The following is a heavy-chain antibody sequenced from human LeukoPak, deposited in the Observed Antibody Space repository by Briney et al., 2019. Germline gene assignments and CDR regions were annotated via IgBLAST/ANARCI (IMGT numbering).Heavy chain of an antibody. CDR1: GFTFSSYA. CDR3: AKGGSGWYGFLFDY. Sequence: GSLRLSCAASGFTFSSYAMSWVRQAPGKGLEWVSAISGSCGSTYYADSVKGRFTISRDNSKNTLYLQMNSLRAEDTAVYYCAKGGSGWYGFLFDYWGQGTLVTVSS. J-gene: IGHJ4*02. D-gene: IGHD6-19*01. V-gene: IGHV3-23*01. CDR2: ISGSCGST.